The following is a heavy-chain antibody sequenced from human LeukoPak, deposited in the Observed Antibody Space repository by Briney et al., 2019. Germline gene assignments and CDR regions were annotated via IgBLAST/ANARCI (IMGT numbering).Heavy chain of an antibody. J-gene: IGHJ6*03. CDR2: INAGNGHA. CDR1: GYSFTRHA. Sequence: GASVKVSCKASGYSFTRHAIHWVHQAPGQRLEWMGWINAGNGHAKYSQEFQGRVTFTRDTSASTAYMELSSVTSEDMAVYYCAREADLDSSGWYSYMDVWGKGTTVTVSS. CDR3: AREADLDSSGWYSYMDV. D-gene: IGHD6-19*01. V-gene: IGHV1-3*03.